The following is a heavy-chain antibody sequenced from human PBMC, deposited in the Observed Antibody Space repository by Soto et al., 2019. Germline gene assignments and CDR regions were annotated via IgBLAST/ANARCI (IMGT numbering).Heavy chain of an antibody. J-gene: IGHJ6*02. Sequence: PSETLSLTCAVYGGSFSDYAWTWIRQPPGKGLEWIGEIYHSGSTYYNPSPKSRVTISVDTSKNQFSLKLNSVTAADTAVYYCARVPDVWGQGTTVTVSS. CDR2: IYHSGST. CDR1: GGSFSDYA. V-gene: IGHV4-34*01. CDR3: ARVPDV.